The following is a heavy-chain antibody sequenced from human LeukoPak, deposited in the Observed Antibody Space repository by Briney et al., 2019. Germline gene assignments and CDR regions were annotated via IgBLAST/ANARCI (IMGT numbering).Heavy chain of an antibody. CDR2: ISSSSSTI. CDR3: AGETSRWRPFDS. D-gene: IGHD5-24*01. CDR1: GLIYSDYY. V-gene: IGHV3-11*01. Sequence: GGSLRLSCVASGLIYSDYYMSWIRQAPGKGLEWISYISSSSSTIHYGDSVKGRFTISRDNAKNSLYLQMNSLRAEDTAVYYCAGETSRWRPFDSWGQGTLVTVSS. J-gene: IGHJ4*02.